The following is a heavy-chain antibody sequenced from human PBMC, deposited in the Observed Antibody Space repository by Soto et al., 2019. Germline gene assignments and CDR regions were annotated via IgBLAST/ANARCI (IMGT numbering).Heavy chain of an antibody. CDR1: GYTCTSYY. V-gene: IGHV1-46*01. CDR3: ARVMVRGSRGMDV. CDR2: INPSGGST. D-gene: IGHD3-10*01. Sequence: ASVKFSCKASGYTCTSYYMHWVRQAPGQGLEWMGIINPSGGSTSYAQKFQGRVTMTRDTSTSTVYMELSSLRSEDTAVYYCARVMVRGSRGMDVWGQGTTVTVSS. J-gene: IGHJ6*02.